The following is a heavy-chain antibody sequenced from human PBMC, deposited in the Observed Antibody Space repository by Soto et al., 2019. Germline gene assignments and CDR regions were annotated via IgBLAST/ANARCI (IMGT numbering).Heavy chain of an antibody. J-gene: IGHJ4*02. CDR3: AHGSGWLSDY. D-gene: IGHD6-19*01. Sequence: QITLKESGPTLVKPTQTLTLTCTFSGFSLSSPAVGVNWIRQPPGKALEWLALIYWDDDKQYSPSLRSRLTITKDTSKNQVVLTMTNVEPVDTATYYRAHGSGWLSDYWGQGTLVTVSS. V-gene: IGHV2-5*02. CDR2: IYWDDDK. CDR1: GFSLSSPAVG.